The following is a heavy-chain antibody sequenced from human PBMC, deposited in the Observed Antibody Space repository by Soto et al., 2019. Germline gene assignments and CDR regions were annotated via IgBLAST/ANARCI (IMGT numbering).Heavy chain of an antibody. D-gene: IGHD3-3*01. Sequence: ASVKVSCKASGYTFIRYDIHWVRQAPGQGLEWMGITTPSGGSTSYAQKFQGRVTMTRDTSTSTVYMELSSLRSEDTAVYYCARVNYDFWSGYSHSPFDYWGQGTLVTVSS. CDR2: TTPSGGST. CDR1: GYTFIRYD. V-gene: IGHV1-46*01. J-gene: IGHJ4*02. CDR3: ARVNYDFWSGYSHSPFDY.